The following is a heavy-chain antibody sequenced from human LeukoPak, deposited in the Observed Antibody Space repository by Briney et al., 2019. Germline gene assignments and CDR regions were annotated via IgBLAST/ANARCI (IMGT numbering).Heavy chain of an antibody. J-gene: IGHJ4*02. CDR3: ATDRISGWYYFDY. CDR1: GYTFTSYD. Sequence: ASVKVSCKASGYTFTSYDINWVRQTTGQGLEWMGGFDPEDGETIYAQKFQGRVTMTEDTSTDTAYMELSSLRSEDTATYYCATDRISGWYYFDYWGQGTLVTVSS. D-gene: IGHD6-19*01. V-gene: IGHV1-24*01. CDR2: FDPEDGET.